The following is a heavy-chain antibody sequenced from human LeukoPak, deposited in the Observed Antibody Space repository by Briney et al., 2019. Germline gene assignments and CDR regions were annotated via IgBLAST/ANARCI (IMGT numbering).Heavy chain of an antibody. CDR3: ARAVNLHDYGDYVVGYYFDY. V-gene: IGHV1-69*05. J-gene: IGHJ4*02. CDR1: GGTFISYA. CDR2: IIPIFGTA. D-gene: IGHD4-17*01. Sequence: ASVKVSCKASGGTFISYAISWVRQAPGQGLEWMGGIIPIFGTANYAQKFQGRVTMTTDTSTSTAYMELRSLRSDDTAVYYCARAVNLHDYGDYVVGYYFDYWGQGTLVTVSS.